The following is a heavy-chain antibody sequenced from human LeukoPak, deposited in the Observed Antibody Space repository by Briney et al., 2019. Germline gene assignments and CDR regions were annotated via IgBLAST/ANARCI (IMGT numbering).Heavy chain of an antibody. J-gene: IGHJ5*02. D-gene: IGHD2-15*01. CDR3: AGDGDDCSGGSCYSVLGWFDP. CDR1: GFTFSSYW. V-gene: IGHV3-7*01. CDR2: IKQDGSEK. Sequence: GGSLRLSCAASGFTFSSYWMSWVRQAPGKGLEWVANIKQDGSEKYYVDSVKGRFTISRDNAKNSLYLQMNSLRAEDTAVYYCAGDGDDCSGGSCYSVLGWFDPWGQGTLVTVSS.